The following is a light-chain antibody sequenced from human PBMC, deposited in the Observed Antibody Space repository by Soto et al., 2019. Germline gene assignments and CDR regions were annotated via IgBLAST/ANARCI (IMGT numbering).Light chain of an antibody. CDR2: AAS. Sequence: DIQMTQSPSSVSASVGDRVTITCRASQGLTSWLAWYQQKPGRAPKLLIYAASGLQSGVPSRFSGSGSGTDFTLTINSLQPEDFATYYCQQAHSFPPTFGGGTKVDI. V-gene: IGKV1-12*01. CDR1: QGLTSW. J-gene: IGKJ4*01. CDR3: QQAHSFPPT.